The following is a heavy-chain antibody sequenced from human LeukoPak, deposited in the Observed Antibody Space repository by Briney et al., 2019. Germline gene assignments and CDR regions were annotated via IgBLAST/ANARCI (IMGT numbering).Heavy chain of an antibody. V-gene: IGHV5-51*01. CDR3: GRHLYGGNSAIDY. CDR2: MYPGDSDT. D-gene: IGHD4-23*01. J-gene: IGHJ4*02. CDR1: GYSFTSYW. Sequence: GESLKISCKGSGYSFTSYWIGWVRQMPGKGLEWMGIMYPGDSDTRYSPSFQGQVTISVDKSISTAYLQWNSLKASDTAMYYCGRHLYGGNSAIDYWGQGTLVTVSS.